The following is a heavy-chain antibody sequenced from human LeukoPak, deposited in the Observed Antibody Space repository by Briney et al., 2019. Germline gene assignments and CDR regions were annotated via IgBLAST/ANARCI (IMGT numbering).Heavy chain of an antibody. CDR3: ARRIGDRTSDFDY. CDR2: IYPSDSDT. D-gene: IGHD1-14*01. V-gene: IGHV5-51*01. CDR1: EYSFTRYW. Sequence: GGSLKISGKGSEYSFTRYWIGWVGQMPGKGLEWMGIIYPSDSDTRYSPSLQGQVTISADKSISTAYLQWSSLKASDTAMYYCARRIGDRTSDFDYWGQGTLVTVSS. J-gene: IGHJ4*02.